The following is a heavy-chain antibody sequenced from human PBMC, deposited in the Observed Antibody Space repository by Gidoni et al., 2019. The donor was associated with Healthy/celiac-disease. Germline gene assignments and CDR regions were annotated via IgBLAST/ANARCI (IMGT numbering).Heavy chain of an antibody. CDR2: ISGSGGST. D-gene: IGHD3-10*01. J-gene: IGHJ4*02. V-gene: IGHV3-23*01. CDR3: AKEHYYGSGSHDD. Sequence: WVSAISGSGGSTYYADSVKGRFTIYRDNSKNTLYLQMNSRRAEETAVYYCAKEHYYGSGSHDDWGQGTLVTGSS.